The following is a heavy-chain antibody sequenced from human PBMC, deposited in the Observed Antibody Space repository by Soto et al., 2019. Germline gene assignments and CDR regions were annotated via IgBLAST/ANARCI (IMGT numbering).Heavy chain of an antibody. CDR1: GGSISSSSYY. CDR2: IYYSGST. D-gene: IGHD4-17*01. V-gene: IGHV4-39*01. CDR3: AASMTTVVTLDY. J-gene: IGHJ4*02. Sequence: QLQLQESGPGLVKPSETLSLTCTVSGGSISSSSYYWGWIRQPPGKGLEWIGSIYYSGSTYYNPYAKSRITITLDTSTHQVALNLSSVPAADPAVYYCAASMTTVVTLDYWGQGTLVTVSS.